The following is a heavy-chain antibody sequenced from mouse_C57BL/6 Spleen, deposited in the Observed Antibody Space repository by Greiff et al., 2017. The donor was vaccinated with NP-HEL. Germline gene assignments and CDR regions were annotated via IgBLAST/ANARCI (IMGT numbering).Heavy chain of an antibody. J-gene: IGHJ4*01. CDR2: INPGSGGT. D-gene: IGHD2-3*01. CDR3: ARSDYDGGAMDY. V-gene: IGHV1-54*01. CDR1: GYAFTNYL. Sequence: QVQLQQSGAELVRPGTSVQVSCKASGYAFTNYLIEWVKQRPGQGIAWIGVINPGSGGTNYNEKFKGKATLTADKSSSTAYMQLSSLTSEDSAVYFCARSDYDGGAMDYWGQGTSVTVSS.